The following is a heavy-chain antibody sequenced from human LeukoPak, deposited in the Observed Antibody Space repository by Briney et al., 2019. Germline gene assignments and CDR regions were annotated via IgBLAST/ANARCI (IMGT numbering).Heavy chain of an antibody. J-gene: IGHJ5*02. CDR3: ARGEDNWFDP. V-gene: IGHV1-2*02. Sequence: ASAKVSCKASGYTFTGYYMHWVRQAPGQGLEWMGWINPNNGATYSAQRFQGRVTMTRDTSVSTAYMELSRLRSDDTAVYYCARGEDNWFDPWGQGTLVTVSS. CDR1: GYTFTGYY. D-gene: IGHD1-26*01. CDR2: INPNNGAT.